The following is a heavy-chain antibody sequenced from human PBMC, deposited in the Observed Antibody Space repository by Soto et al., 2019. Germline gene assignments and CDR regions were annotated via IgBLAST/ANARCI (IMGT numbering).Heavy chain of an antibody. D-gene: IGHD3-22*01. Sequence: SVKVSCKASGYTFTGYYMHWVRQAPGQGLEWMGWINPNSGGTNYAQKFQGWVTMTRDTSISTAYMELSRLRSDDTAVYYCAREYYDSSGYYYYYYGMDVWGQGTTVTVSS. CDR3: AREYYDSSGYYYYYYGMDV. J-gene: IGHJ6*02. CDR1: GYTFTGYY. V-gene: IGHV1-2*04. CDR2: INPNSGGT.